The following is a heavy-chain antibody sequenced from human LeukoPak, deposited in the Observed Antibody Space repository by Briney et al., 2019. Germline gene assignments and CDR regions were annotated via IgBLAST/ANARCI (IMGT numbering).Heavy chain of an antibody. CDR1: GYTFTGYY. D-gene: IGHD2-2*02. CDR3: ARDQIVVVPAAIGSPTSYYYYGMDV. J-gene: IGHJ6*02. Sequence: ASVKVSCKASGYTFTGYYMHWVRQAPGQGLEWMGWINPNSGGTNYAQKFQGRVTTTRDTSISTAYMELSRLRSDDTAVYYCARDQIVVVPAAIGSPTSYYYYGMDVWGQGTTVTVSS. V-gene: IGHV1-2*02. CDR2: INPNSGGT.